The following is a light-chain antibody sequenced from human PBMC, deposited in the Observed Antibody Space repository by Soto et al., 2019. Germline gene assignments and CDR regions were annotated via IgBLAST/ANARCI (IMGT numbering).Light chain of an antibody. Sequence: QSVLTQPASVSGSPGQSITISCTGTSSDVGSYNLVSWYQQHPGKAPKLMIYEGSKRPSGVSNRFSGSKSGNTASLTISGIQAEEEADYYYCSYAGSRTPYVFGTGTKVTVL. CDR2: EGS. J-gene: IGLJ1*01. CDR1: SSDVGSYNL. V-gene: IGLV2-23*01. CDR3: CSYAGSRTPYV.